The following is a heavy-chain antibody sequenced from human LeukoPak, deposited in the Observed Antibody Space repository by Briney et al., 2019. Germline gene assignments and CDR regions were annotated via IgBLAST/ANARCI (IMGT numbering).Heavy chain of an antibody. J-gene: IGHJ4*02. CDR3: ASRDTATGLD. D-gene: IGHD5-18*01. CDR1: GGSFSGDY. CDR2: INHSGST. Sequence: SETLSLTCAVYGGSFSGDYWSWIRQPPGKGLEWIGEINHSGSTNYNPSLKSRVTISVDTSKNQFSLKLSSVTAADTAVYYCASRDTATGLDWGQGTLVAVSS. V-gene: IGHV4-34*01.